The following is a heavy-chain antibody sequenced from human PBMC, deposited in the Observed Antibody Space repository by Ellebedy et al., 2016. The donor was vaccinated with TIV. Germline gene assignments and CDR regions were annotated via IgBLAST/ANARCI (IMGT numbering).Heavy chain of an antibody. CDR3: ARPDYIIGTDY. CDR2: IYSGGSI. Sequence: GESLKISCAVSGFTVSRNFMSWVRQAPGKGLEWVALIYSGGSISYADSVKGRFTISRDNSKNTVYLQMNSLIAEDTAVYYCARPDYIIGTDYWGQGTLVSVSS. CDR1: GFTVSRNF. J-gene: IGHJ4*02. V-gene: IGHV3-53*01. D-gene: IGHD1/OR15-1a*01.